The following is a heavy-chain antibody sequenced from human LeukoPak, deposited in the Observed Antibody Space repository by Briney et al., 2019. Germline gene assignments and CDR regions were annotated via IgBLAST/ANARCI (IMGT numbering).Heavy chain of an antibody. J-gene: IGHJ4*02. CDR3: ARVQRGIAVALDY. CDR2: VSSGSSTI. Sequence: PGGSLRLSCAASGFTFSDYYMSWIRQAPGKGLEWVSYVSSGSSTIYYADSVKGRFTISRDNVKNLLYLQMNSLRAEDTAVYYCARVQRGIAVALDYWGQGTLATVSS. D-gene: IGHD6-19*01. CDR1: GFTFSDYY. V-gene: IGHV3-11*04.